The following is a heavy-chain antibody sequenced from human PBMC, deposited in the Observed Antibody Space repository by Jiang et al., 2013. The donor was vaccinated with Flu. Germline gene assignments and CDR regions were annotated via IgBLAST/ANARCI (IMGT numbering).Heavy chain of an antibody. J-gene: IGHJ4*02. CDR2: LYYSGTT. V-gene: IGHV4-59*13. D-gene: IGHD2-15*01. CDR3: ARDRSSSPGSLRY. CDR1: VAPSVVTT. Sequence: PGLVRPSETLSSPALSLVAPSVVTTGPGSGEPPGKGLEWIGHLYYSGTTNYNPSLKSRVTISGDISKNQFALKLSSVTAADTAVYYCARDRSSSPGSLRYWGQGTLVTVSS.